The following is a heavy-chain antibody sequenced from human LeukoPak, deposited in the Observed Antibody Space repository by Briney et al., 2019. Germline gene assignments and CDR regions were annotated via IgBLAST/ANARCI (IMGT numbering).Heavy chain of an antibody. Sequence: SVKVSCKASGGTFSSYAISWVRQAPGQGLEWMGGIIPIFGTANYAQKFQGRVTITADESTSTAYMELSSLRSEDTAVYYCARVSYRLGYCSGGSCHNRFDPRGQGTLVTVSS. J-gene: IGHJ5*02. CDR2: IIPIFGTA. CDR3: ARVSYRLGYCSGGSCHNRFDP. D-gene: IGHD2-15*01. CDR1: GGTFSSYA. V-gene: IGHV1-69*13.